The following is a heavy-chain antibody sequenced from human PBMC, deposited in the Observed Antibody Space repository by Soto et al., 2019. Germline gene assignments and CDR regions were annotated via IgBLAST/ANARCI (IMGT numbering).Heavy chain of an antibody. CDR2: ISAYNGNT. Sequence: QVQLVQSGGEVKKPGASVKVSCKASGYTFTTYGISWVRQAPGQGLEWMGWISAYNGNTSYAQKLKGRVTMTTDTSTSTAYMELRSLRSDDTAVYYCARVFFRLLAFEIWGQGTMVTVSS. J-gene: IGHJ3*02. CDR3: ARVFFRLLAFEI. D-gene: IGHD3-22*01. CDR1: GYTFTTYG. V-gene: IGHV1-18*01.